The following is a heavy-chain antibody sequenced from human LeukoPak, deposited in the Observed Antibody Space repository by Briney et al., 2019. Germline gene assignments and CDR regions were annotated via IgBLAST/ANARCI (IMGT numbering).Heavy chain of an antibody. CDR2: IYYSGST. CDR1: GGSISSSSYY. Sequence: SETLSLTCTVSGGSISSSSYYWGWIRQPPGKGLEWIGSIYYSGSTYYNPSLKSRVTISVDTSKNQFSLNLSSVTAADPAVYYCARNADVTVASVSFDYWGQGTLVTVSS. J-gene: IGHJ4*02. CDR3: ARNADVTVASVSFDY. V-gene: IGHV4-39*01. D-gene: IGHD6-19*01.